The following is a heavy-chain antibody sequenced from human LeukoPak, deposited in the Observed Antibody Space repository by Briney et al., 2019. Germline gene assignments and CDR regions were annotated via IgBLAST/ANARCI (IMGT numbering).Heavy chain of an antibody. J-gene: IGHJ6*03. D-gene: IGHD6-19*01. Sequence: SGGSLRLSCAASGFTFSSYEMNWVRQAPGKGLEWVANIKQDGSEKYYVDSVKGRFTISRDNAKNSLYLQMNSLRAEDTAVYYCARDVAVAGTDHDYYYYMDVWGKGTTVTVSS. CDR2: IKQDGSEK. CDR1: GFTFSSYE. V-gene: IGHV3-7*01. CDR3: ARDVAVAGTDHDYYYYMDV.